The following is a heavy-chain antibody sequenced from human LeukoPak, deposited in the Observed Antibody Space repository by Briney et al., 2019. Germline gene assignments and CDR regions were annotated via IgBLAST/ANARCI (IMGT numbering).Heavy chain of an antibody. Sequence: PGGSLRLSCAASGFTFSSYSMNWVRQAPGKGLEWVSSISSSSSYIYYADSVKGRFTISRDNAKNSLYLQMNSLRAEDTAVYYCARRSSSWYAFDYWGQGTLVTVSS. CDR3: ARRSSSWYAFDY. V-gene: IGHV3-21*01. CDR2: ISSSSSYI. D-gene: IGHD6-13*01. CDR1: GFTFSSYS. J-gene: IGHJ4*02.